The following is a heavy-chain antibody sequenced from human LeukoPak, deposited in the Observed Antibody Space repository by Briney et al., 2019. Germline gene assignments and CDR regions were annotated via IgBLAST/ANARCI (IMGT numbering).Heavy chain of an antibody. V-gene: IGHV3-30*04. D-gene: IGHD1-26*01. CDR2: VASDEKTI. J-gene: IGHJ4*02. Sequence: GGPLRLSCVASGFTFSGHSMHWVRQAPGKGLEWVAVVASDEKTIFYADSLKGRSTISRDNSKNTLYLQMNSLRDEDTAVYYCARERQLGTTPFDYWGQGSLVTVSS. CDR1: GFTFSGHS. CDR3: ARERQLGTTPFDY.